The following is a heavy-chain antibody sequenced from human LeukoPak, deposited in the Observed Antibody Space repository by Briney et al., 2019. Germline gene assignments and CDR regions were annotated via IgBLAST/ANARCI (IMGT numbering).Heavy chain of an antibody. Sequence: PGGXXXXSXXXXGXLXXSYAIYWVRQAPGKGLEXXAVISYDGSTKYFADSVKGRFTISRDNSKNTLYLQMNSLRIEDTAVYYCARGFGGPIVGGTWFDYWGQGTLVTVSS. J-gene: IGHJ4*02. V-gene: IGHV3-30-3*01. CDR2: ISYDGSTK. CDR3: ARGFGGPIVGGTWFDY. CDR1: GXLXXSYA. D-gene: IGHD1-26*01.